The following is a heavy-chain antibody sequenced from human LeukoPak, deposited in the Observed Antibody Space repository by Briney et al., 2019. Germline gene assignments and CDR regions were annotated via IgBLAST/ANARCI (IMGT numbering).Heavy chain of an antibody. J-gene: IGHJ4*02. V-gene: IGHV5-10-1*01. CDR1: GYRFTSYW. Sequence: PGGSLRLSCQGSGYRFTSYWINWVRQMPGKGLEWMGRIDPSDSYTKYSPSFQGHVTISADKSISTAYLQWSSLKASDTAMYYCARQVAFQVDYWGQGTLVTV. CDR3: ARQVAFQVDY. CDR2: IDPSDSYT.